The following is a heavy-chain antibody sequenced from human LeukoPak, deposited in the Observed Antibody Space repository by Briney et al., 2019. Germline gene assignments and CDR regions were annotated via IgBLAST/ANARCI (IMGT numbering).Heavy chain of an antibody. Sequence: ASPKVSCKASGHTFTSYYMHWVRHAPGQGHDWMGIINPTGASTRYAPKLQGRVTITRHTTTSTVYTALSRVRSEDTAVSYCDRDGRVHDYGGQGPLVPVSS. CDR3: DRDGRVHDY. CDR1: GHTFTSYY. V-gene: IGHV1-46*01. J-gene: IGHJ4*02. D-gene: IGHD1-1*01. CDR2: INPTGAST.